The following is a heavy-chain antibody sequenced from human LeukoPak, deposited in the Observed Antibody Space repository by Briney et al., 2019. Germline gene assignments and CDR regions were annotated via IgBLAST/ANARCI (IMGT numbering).Heavy chain of an antibody. D-gene: IGHD3-22*01. V-gene: IGHV3-11*01. CDR2: ISSSATNI. CDR3: ARVEFYYDSSGYVGEYFQH. J-gene: IGHJ1*01. Sequence: GGSLRLSCAASGFTFSNYYLRWIRQAPGKGLEWLSYISSSATNIQYADSVRGRFTISRDNAKNSLYLQMNRLRDEDTAIYYCARVEFYYDSSGYVGEYFQHWGQGTVVTVSS. CDR1: GFTFSNYY.